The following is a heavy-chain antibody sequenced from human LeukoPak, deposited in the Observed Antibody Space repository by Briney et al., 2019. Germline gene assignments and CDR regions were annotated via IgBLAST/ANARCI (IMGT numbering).Heavy chain of an antibody. CDR1: GLPFITYW. V-gene: IGHV3-7*03. Sequence: PGGSLRLSFAASGLPFITYWMSWVRQAPGKGREWVANIKQDGSEKYYVDSVKGRLTISRDNAKNSLYLQMNSLRAEDTAVYYCARAAHTANYFDYWGQGTLVTVSS. D-gene: IGHD5-18*01. CDR3: ARAAHTANYFDY. CDR2: IKQDGSEK. J-gene: IGHJ4*02.